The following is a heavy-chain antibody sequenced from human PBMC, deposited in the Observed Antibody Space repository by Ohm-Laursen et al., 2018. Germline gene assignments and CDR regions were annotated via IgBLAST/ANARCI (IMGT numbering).Heavy chain of an antibody. D-gene: IGHD3-22*01. CDR1: GFTFSSFA. CDR3: ARLNYYDSSGPSHV. V-gene: IGHV3-21*01. J-gene: IGHJ6*02. CDR2: ISSSSSYI. Sequence: SLRLSCTASGFTFSSFAMSWVRQAPGKGLEWVSSISSSSSYIYYADSVKGRFTISRDNAKNSLYLQMNSLRAEDTAVYYCARLNYYDSSGPSHVWGQGTTVTVSS.